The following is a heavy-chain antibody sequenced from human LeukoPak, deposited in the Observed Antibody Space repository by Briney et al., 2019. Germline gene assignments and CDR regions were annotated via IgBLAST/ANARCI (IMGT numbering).Heavy chain of an antibody. D-gene: IGHD6-13*01. Sequence: SVKVSCKASGGTFSSYAISWVRQAPGQGLEWMGRIIPILGIANYAQKFQGRVTITADKSTSTAYMELSSLRSEDTAVYYCARGRIFAAAATGIDYYYMDVWGKGTTVTVSS. V-gene: IGHV1-69*04. CDR2: IIPILGIA. J-gene: IGHJ6*03. CDR3: ARGRIFAAAATGIDYYYMDV. CDR1: GGTFSSYA.